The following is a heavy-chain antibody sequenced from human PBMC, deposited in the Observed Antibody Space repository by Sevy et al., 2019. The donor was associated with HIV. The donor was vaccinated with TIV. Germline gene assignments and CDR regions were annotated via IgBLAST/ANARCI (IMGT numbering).Heavy chain of an antibody. CDR3: ARDSTTRPRVLDY. Sequence: SETLSLTCSVSGGSISSYFWTWVRQSPGKGLEWIGNIYFTGNTDYSPALKSRVILSLDTSKSQFSLTLKSVTAADTAIYFCARDSTTRPRVLDYWGQGTQVTVSS. V-gene: IGHV4-59*01. D-gene: IGHD1-1*01. J-gene: IGHJ4*02. CDR2: IYFTGNT. CDR1: GGSISSYF.